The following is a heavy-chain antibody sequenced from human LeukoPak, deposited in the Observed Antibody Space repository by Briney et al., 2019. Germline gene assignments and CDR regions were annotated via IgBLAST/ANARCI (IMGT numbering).Heavy chain of an antibody. V-gene: IGHV3-23*01. CDR2: ISGSGGST. CDR1: GLTFSSYG. Sequence: PGGSLRLSCAASGLTFSSYGMSWVRQAPGKGLEWVSAISGSGGSTYYADSVKGRFTISRDNSKNTLYLQMNSLRAEDTAVYYCAKDELSYYYGSGSSDWGQGTLVTVSS. J-gene: IGHJ4*02. CDR3: AKDELSYYYGSGSSD. D-gene: IGHD3-10*01.